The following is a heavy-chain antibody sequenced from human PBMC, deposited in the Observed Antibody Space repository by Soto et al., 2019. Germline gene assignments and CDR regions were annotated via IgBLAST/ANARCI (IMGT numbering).Heavy chain of an antibody. V-gene: IGHV4-30-4*01. Sequence: PSETLSLTCTVSGGSISSGDYYWSWIRQPPGKGLEWIGYINYSGSTYYNPSLKSRVTISVDTSKNQFSLKLSSVTAADTAVYYCARGLWFGELLWYNWFDPWGQGTLVTVSS. J-gene: IGHJ5*02. CDR1: GGSISSGDYY. D-gene: IGHD3-10*01. CDR3: ARGLWFGELLWYNWFDP. CDR2: INYSGST.